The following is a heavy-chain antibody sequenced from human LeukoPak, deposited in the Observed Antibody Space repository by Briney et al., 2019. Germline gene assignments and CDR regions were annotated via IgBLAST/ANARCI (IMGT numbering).Heavy chain of an antibody. CDR1: GGSISSYY. D-gene: IGHD3-9*01. CDR2: IYYSGST. V-gene: IGHV4-59*08. J-gene: IGHJ4*02. Sequence: PSETLSLTCTVSGGSISSYYWSWIRQPPGKGLEWIGYIYYSGSTNYNPSLKSRVTISVDTSKNQFSLKLSSVTAADTAVYYCARHDSRDILTGFDYWGQGTLVTVSS. CDR3: ARHDSRDILTGFDY.